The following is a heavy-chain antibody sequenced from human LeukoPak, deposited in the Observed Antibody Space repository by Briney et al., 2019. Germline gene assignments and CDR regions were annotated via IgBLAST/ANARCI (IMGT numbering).Heavy chain of an antibody. V-gene: IGHV4-39*07. D-gene: IGHD4-23*01. CDR3: ARDGGYVDY. J-gene: IGHJ4*02. CDR2: INYSGST. Sequence: PSETLSLTCTVSGGSISSSSYYWGWIRQPPGKGLEWIGSINYSGSTYYNPSLKSRVTISVDTSKNQFSLKLSSVTAADTAVYYCARDGGYVDYWGQGTLVTVSS. CDR1: GGSISSSSYY.